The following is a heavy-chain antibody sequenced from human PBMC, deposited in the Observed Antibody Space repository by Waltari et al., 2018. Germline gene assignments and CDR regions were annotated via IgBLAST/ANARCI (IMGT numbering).Heavy chain of an antibody. J-gene: IGHJ6*02. V-gene: IGHV4-59*08. Sequence: QVQLQESGPGLVKPSETLSLTCTVYGGPISSYYWSWIRQPPGTGLEWIGYIYYSGSTNYNPSLKSRVTISVDTSKNQFSLKLSSVTAADTAVYYCARHKPAARLLDYYYYGMDVWGQGTTVTVSS. CDR1: GGPISSYY. CDR2: IYYSGST. D-gene: IGHD6-6*01. CDR3: ARHKPAARLLDYYYYGMDV.